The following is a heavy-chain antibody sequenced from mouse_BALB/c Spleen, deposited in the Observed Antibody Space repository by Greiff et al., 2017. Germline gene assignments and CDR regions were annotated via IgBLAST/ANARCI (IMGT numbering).Heavy chain of an antibody. D-gene: IGHD2-3*01. Sequence: VQLKESGPGLVAPSQSLSITCTVSGFSLTSYGVHWVRQPPGKGLEWLGVIWAGGSTNYNSALMSRLSISKDNSKSQVFLKMNSLQTDDTAMYYCARDLDGYYSYAMDYWGQGTSVTVSS. CDR3: ARDLDGYYSYAMDY. CDR1: GFSLTSYG. J-gene: IGHJ4*01. V-gene: IGHV2-9*02. CDR2: IWAGGST.